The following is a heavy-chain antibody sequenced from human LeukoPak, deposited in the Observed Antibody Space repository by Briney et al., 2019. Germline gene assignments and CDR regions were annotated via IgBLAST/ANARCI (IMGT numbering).Heavy chain of an antibody. Sequence: PGGSLRLSCEASGFTFSSYSMNWVRQAPGKGLEWVSYISSSSSTIYYADSVKGRFTISRDNAKNSLYLQMNSLRAEDTAVYYCARDPGTSPQQLWGQGTLVTVSS. CDR1: GFTFSSYS. D-gene: IGHD6-13*01. CDR3: ARDPGTSPQQL. J-gene: IGHJ4*02. V-gene: IGHV3-48*01. CDR2: ISSSSSTI.